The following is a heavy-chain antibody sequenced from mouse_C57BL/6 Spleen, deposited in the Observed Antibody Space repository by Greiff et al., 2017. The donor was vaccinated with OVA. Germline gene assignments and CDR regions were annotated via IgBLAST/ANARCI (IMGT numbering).Heavy chain of an antibody. CDR3: ARKEYYGSSPDY. V-gene: IGHV1-26*01. CDR1: GYTFTDYY. J-gene: IGHJ2*01. Sequence: EVQLQQSGPELVKPGASVKISCKASGYTFTDYYMNWVKQSHGKSLEWIGDINPNNGGTSYNQKFKGKATLTVDKSSSTAYMELRSLTSEDSAVYYCARKEYYGSSPDYWGQGTTLTVSS. D-gene: IGHD1-1*01. CDR2: INPNNGGT.